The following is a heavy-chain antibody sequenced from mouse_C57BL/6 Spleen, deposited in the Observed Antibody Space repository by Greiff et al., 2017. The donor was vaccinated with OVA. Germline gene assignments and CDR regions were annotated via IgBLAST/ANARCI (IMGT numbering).Heavy chain of an antibody. CDR3: ARSDYDSLWFAY. J-gene: IGHJ3*01. D-gene: IGHD2-4*01. V-gene: IGHV1-61*01. CDR1: GYTFTSYW. Sequence: QVQLQQSGAELVRPGSSVKLSCKASGYTFTSYWMDWVKQRPGQGLEWIGNIYPSDSETHYNQKFKDKATLTVDKSSSTAYMQLSSLTSEDSAVYYCARSDYDSLWFAYWGQGTLVTVSA. CDR2: IYPSDSET.